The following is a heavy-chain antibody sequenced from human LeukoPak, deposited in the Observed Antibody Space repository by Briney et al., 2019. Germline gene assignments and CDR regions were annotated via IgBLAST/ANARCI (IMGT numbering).Heavy chain of an antibody. CDR2: ISSSSSYI. CDR1: GFTFSSYS. Sequence: PGGSLRLPCAASGFTFSSYSMNWVRQAPGKGLEWVSSISSSSSYIYYADSVKGRFTISRDNAKNSLYLQMNSLRAEDTAVYYCARGWYSSSWYPPPWFDPWGQGTLVTVSS. J-gene: IGHJ5*02. CDR3: ARGWYSSSWYPPPWFDP. V-gene: IGHV3-21*01. D-gene: IGHD6-13*01.